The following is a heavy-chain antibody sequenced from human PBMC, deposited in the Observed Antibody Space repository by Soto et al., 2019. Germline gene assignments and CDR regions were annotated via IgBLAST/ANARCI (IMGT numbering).Heavy chain of an antibody. D-gene: IGHD1-7*01. CDR1: GYTFTSYG. CDR3: AREIVTGTTEFAY. Sequence: ASVKVACKASGYTFTSYGVSWVRQAPGQGLEWIGWISAYNGNTNYEQKLQGRVTMTTDTPTSTAYMELRSLRSDDTAVYYCAREIVTGTTEFAYWGPGTMVTVSS. CDR2: ISAYNGNT. J-gene: IGHJ4*02. V-gene: IGHV1-18*04.